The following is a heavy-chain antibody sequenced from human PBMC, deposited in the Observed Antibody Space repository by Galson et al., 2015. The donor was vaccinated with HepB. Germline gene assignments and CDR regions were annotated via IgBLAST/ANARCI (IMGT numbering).Heavy chain of an antibody. D-gene: IGHD3-22*01. CDR2: FIPIFGTA. CDR1: GGTFSNSA. CDR3: AKESYYYDRSGYYPSGCSDP. J-gene: IGHJ5*02. V-gene: IGHV1-69*13. Sequence: SVKVSCKASGGTFSNSAINWVRQAPGQGLEWMGGFIPIFGTANYAQKFQDRVTITADEATSTAYIQLGSLRSEDTAFYYCAKESYYYDRSGYYPSGCSDPWGQGTLVTVSS.